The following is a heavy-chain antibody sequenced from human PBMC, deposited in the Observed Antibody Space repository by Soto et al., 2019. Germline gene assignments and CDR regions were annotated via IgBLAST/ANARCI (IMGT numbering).Heavy chain of an antibody. CDR2: INHSGST. D-gene: IGHD5-12*01. CDR1: GGSFSGYY. CDR3: ARGRGFKRGYVEYFDY. Sequence: QVQLQQWGAGLLKPSETLSLTCAVYGGSFSGYYWSWIRQPPGKGLEWIGEINHSGSTNYNPSLKSRVTISVDTSKNQFSLKLSSVTAADTAVYYCARGRGFKRGYVEYFDYWGQGTLVTVSS. V-gene: IGHV4-34*01. J-gene: IGHJ4*02.